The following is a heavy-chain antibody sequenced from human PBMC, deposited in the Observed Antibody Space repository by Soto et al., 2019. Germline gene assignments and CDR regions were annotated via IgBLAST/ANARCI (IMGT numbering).Heavy chain of an antibody. V-gene: IGHV4-39*01. CDR2: IYYSGST. CDR1: GGSISSSSYY. D-gene: IGHD3-16*02. J-gene: IGHJ3*02. CDR3: ASPTYSPNYDYVWGSYLVDAFDI. Sequence: QLQLQESGPGLVKPSETLSLTCTVSGGSISSSSYYWGWIRQPPGKGLEWIGSIYYSGSTYYNPSLKSRVTISVDTSKNQFSLKLSSVTAADTAVYYCASPTYSPNYDYVWGSYLVDAFDIWGQGTMVTVSS.